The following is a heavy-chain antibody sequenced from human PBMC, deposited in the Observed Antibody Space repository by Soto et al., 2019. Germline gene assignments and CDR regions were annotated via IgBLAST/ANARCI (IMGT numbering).Heavy chain of an antibody. CDR1: GYTFTTYD. Sequence: ASVKVSCKASGYTFTTYDINWVRQATGQGLEWMGWMDPSSGSAGYAQKFQGRVIMTRNTSINTAYLELSSLRSEDTAVYYCKRGPGKYPRGFYPPDCGQGAQVTVSS. V-gene: IGHV1-8*01. CDR3: KRGPGKYPRGFYPPD. D-gene: IGHD3-22*01. J-gene: IGHJ4*02. CDR2: MDPSSGSA.